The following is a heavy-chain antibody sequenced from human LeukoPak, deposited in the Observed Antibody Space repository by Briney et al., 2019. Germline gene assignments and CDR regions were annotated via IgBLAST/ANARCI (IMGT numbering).Heavy chain of an antibody. J-gene: IGHJ4*02. V-gene: IGHV1-8*03. CDR3: AREGNRSSDSSASYPLDY. Sequence: ASVKVSCKASGYTFTSYYMHWVRQAPGQGLEWMGWMNPHSGNTGYAQKFQGRVTITRNSSISTAYMELSSLRSEDTAVYYCAREGNRSSDSSASYPLDYWGQGTLVTVSS. D-gene: IGHD1-26*01. CDR2: MNPHSGNT. CDR1: GYTFTSYY.